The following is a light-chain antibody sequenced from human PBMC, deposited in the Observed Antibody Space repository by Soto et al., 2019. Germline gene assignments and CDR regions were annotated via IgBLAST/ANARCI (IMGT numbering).Light chain of an antibody. J-gene: IGKJ1*01. CDR3: QQNDDSPAT. Sequence: IVLTQSPGTLSLSPGERATLSCRASQSISSSYLAWYQQKPGQAPRLLIYGASNRATAIPDRFSGSGSGTDFTLTISRLEPEDFAVYYCQQNDDSPATFGQGTKVEIK. V-gene: IGKV3-20*01. CDR2: GAS. CDR1: QSISSSY.